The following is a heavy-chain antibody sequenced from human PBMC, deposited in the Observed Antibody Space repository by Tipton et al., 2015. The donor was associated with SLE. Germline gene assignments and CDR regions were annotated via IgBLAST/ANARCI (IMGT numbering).Heavy chain of an antibody. CDR2: IYYSGNT. Sequence: TLSLTCTVSGGSISNYYWSWIRQPPGKGLEWIGYIYYSGNTYYNPSLGSRLTISVDTSKDQFSLRLTSVTAADTAVYYCARATDWNLSPDVWGQGTTVTVS. J-gene: IGHJ6*02. V-gene: IGHV4-59*12. CDR1: GGSISNYY. CDR3: ARATDWNLSPDV. D-gene: IGHD1-7*01.